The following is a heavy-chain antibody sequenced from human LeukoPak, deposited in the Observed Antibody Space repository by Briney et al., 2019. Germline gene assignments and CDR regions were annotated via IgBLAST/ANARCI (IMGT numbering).Heavy chain of an antibody. Sequence: GGSLRLSCAASGFTFSSYSMNWVRQAPGKGLEWVSSISSSSSYIYYADSVKGRFTISRDNAKNSLYLQMNSLRAEDTAVYYCARGDSGYYPYYMDVWGKGTTVTVSS. J-gene: IGHJ6*03. CDR3: ARGDSGYYPYYMDV. CDR1: GFTFSSYS. CDR2: ISSSSSYI. V-gene: IGHV3-21*01. D-gene: IGHD3-22*01.